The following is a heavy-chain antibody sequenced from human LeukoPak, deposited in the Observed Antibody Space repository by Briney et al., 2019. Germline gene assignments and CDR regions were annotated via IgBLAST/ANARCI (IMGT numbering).Heavy chain of an antibody. D-gene: IGHD7-27*01. CDR3: ARRSLGINSYFDY. CDR1: GGSISSYY. V-gene: IGHV4-59*08. J-gene: IGHJ4*02. CDR2: IYYSGST. Sequence: SETLSLTCTVSGGSISSYYWSWIRQPPGKGLEWIGYIYYSGSTNYNPSLKSRVTISVDTSKNQFSLKLSSVTAADTAVYYCARRSLGINSYFDYWGQGTLVTVSS.